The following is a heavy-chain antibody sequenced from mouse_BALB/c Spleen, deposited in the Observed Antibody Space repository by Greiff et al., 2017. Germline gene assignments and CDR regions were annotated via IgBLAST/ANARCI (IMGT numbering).Heavy chain of an antibody. Sequence: QVQLKESGAELMKPGASVKISCKATGYTFSSYWIEWVKQRPGHGLEWIGEILPGSGSTNYNEKFKGKATFTADTSSNTAYMQLSSLTSEDSAVYYCARLTTARIPSPFAYWGQGTLVTVSA. CDR3: ARLTTARIPSPFAY. J-gene: IGHJ3*01. D-gene: IGHD1-2*01. CDR1: GYTFSSYW. CDR2: ILPGSGST. V-gene: IGHV1-9*01.